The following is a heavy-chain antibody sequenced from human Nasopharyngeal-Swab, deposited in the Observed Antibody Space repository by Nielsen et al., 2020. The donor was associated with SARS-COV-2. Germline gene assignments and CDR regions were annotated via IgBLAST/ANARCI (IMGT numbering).Heavy chain of an antibody. CDR2: INSDGSST. D-gene: IGHD6-13*01. CDR1: GFTFSSYW. J-gene: IGHJ6*02. CDR3: ARGGAAAEGYYGMDV. Sequence: GGSLRLSCAASGFTFSSYWMHWVRQAPGKGLVWVSRINSDGSSTSYADSVKGRFTISRDNAENTLYLQMNSLRAEDTAVYYCARGGAAAEGYYGMDVWGQGTTVTVSS. V-gene: IGHV3-74*01.